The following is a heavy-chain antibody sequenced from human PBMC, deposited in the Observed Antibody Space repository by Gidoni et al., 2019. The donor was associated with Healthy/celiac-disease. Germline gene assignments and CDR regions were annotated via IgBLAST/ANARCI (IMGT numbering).Heavy chain of an antibody. Sequence: EVQLVESGGGLIQPGGSLRLSCAASGFTVSSNYMSWVRQAPGKGLEWVSVIYSGGSTYYADSVKGRFTISRDNSKNTLYLQMNSLRAEDTAVYYCARDESPKQGYGMDVWGQGTTVTVSS. CDR1: GFTVSSNY. V-gene: IGHV3-53*01. CDR3: ARDESPKQGYGMDV. CDR2: IYSGGST. J-gene: IGHJ6*02.